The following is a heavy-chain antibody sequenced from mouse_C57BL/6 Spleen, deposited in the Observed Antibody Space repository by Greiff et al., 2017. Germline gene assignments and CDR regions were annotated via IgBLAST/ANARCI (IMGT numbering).Heavy chain of an antibody. V-gene: IGHV5-4*01. CDR3: ARCRTVVAKGWFAY. J-gene: IGHJ3*01. CDR2: ISDGGSYT. D-gene: IGHD1-1*01. CDR1: GFTFSSYA. Sequence: EVQLVESGGGLVKPGGSLKLSCAASGFTFSSYAMSWVRQTPEKRLEWVATISDGGSYTYYPDNVKGRFTISRDNAKNNLYLHLSHLKSEDTAMYYCARCRTVVAKGWFAYWGQGTLVTVSA.